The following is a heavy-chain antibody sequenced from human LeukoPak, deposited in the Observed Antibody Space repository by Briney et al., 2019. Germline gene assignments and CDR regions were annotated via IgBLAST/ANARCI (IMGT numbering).Heavy chain of an antibody. CDR1: GCTFTSYG. J-gene: IGHJ6*02. V-gene: IGHV1-18*01. Sequence: ASVKVSCKASGCTFTSYGISWVRQAPGQGLEWMGWISAYNGNTNYAQKLQGRVTMTTDTSTSTAYMELRSLRSDDTAVYYCARAVLRWLRKNYGMDVWGQGTTVTVSS. CDR3: ARAVLRWLRKNYGMDV. D-gene: IGHD5-12*01. CDR2: ISAYNGNT.